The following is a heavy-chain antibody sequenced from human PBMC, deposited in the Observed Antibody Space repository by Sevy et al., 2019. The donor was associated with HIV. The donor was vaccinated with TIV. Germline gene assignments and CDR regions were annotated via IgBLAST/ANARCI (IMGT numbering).Heavy chain of an antibody. CDR3: ATPRGNAWTEGTGGYFDL. D-gene: IGHD1-1*01. J-gene: IGHJ2*01. V-gene: IGHV4-39*01. CDR2: LYSTGST. CDR1: GGSISSSSHF. Sequence: SETLSLTCTVSGGSISSSSHFWGWIRQPAGKGLEWIGSLYSTGSTSYNPSLGSRVTVSADTSKNQYTLRLTSVIATDTAVSYCATPRGNAWTEGTGGYFDLWGRGTLVTVSS.